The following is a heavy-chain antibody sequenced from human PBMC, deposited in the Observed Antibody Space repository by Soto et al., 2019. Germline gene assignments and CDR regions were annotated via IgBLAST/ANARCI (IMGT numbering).Heavy chain of an antibody. D-gene: IGHD3-3*01. V-gene: IGHV3-23*01. J-gene: IGHJ6*02. CDR2: LSSSGDGT. CDR3: AKNADYWIWGMDV. Sequence: RPAPGKGLEWVSILSSSGDGTYYDDSVKARFTISRDNSRNTLNLQMNSLRAEDTAVYYCAKNADYWIWGMDVWGQDTTVTVSS.